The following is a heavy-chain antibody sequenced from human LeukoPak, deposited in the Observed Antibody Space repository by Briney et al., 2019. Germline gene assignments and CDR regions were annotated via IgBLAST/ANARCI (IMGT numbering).Heavy chain of an antibody. CDR3: ARGSGSYLGWFDP. CDR2: IGGGGGRT. D-gene: IGHD1-26*01. J-gene: IGHJ5*02. V-gene: IGHV3-23*01. CDR1: GFTFSSYA. Sequence: GGSLRLSCAASGFTFSSYAMTWVRQAPGKGLEWVSAIGGGGGRTFYADSVKGRFTISRDNSKNTLYLEMNSLRAEDTAVYYCARGSGSYLGWFDPWGQGTLVTVSS.